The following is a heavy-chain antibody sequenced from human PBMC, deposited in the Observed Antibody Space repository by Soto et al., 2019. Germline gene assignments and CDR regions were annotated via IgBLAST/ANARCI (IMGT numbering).Heavy chain of an antibody. CDR3: GGGYYYYGMDV. Sequence: PSETLSLTCTVAGGSISSSSYYWGWIRQPPGKGLEWIGSIYYSGSTYYNPSLKSRVTISVDTSKNQFSLKLSSVTAADTAVYYCGGGYYYYGMDVWGQGTTVTVSS. D-gene: IGHD3-10*01. J-gene: IGHJ6*02. V-gene: IGHV4-39*01. CDR1: GGSISSSSYY. CDR2: IYYSGST.